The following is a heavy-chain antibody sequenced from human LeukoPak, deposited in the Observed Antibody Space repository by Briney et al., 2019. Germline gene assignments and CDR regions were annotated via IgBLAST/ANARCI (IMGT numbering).Heavy chain of an antibody. J-gene: IGHJ3*02. D-gene: IGHD6-19*01. V-gene: IGHV4-34*01. CDR2: INHSGST. Sequence: TSETLSLTCAVYGGSFSGYYWSWIRQPPGKGLEWIGEINHSGSTNYNPSLKSRVTISVDTSKNQFSLKLSSVTAADTAVYYCARDLGSGWSLGPDAFDIWGQGTMVTVSS. CDR3: ARDLGSGWSLGPDAFDI. CDR1: GGSFSGYY.